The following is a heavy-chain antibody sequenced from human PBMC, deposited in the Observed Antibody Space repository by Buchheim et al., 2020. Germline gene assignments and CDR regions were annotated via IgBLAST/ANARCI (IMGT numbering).Heavy chain of an antibody. Sequence: QVQLQQWGAGLLKPSETLSLTCAVYGGSFSGYYWSWIRQPPGKGLEWIGEINHSGSTNYNPSLKSRVTISVDTSKNQFSLKLSSVTAADTAVYYCARGSITIFGVVITDSYYYYGMDVWGQGTT. J-gene: IGHJ6*02. V-gene: IGHV4-34*01. CDR2: INHSGST. D-gene: IGHD3-3*01. CDR3: ARGSITIFGVVITDSYYYYGMDV. CDR1: GGSFSGYY.